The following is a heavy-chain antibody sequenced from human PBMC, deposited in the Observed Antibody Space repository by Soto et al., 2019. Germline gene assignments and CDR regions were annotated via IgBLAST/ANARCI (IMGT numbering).Heavy chain of an antibody. CDR2: IYPGDSDT. Sequence: EVQLVQSGAEVKKPGESLKISCKGSGYSFTSYWIGWVRQMPGKGLEWMGIIYPGDSDTRYSPSFQGQVTISADKSISTAYLQWSSLKASDTAMYYCNLHPKGAAAGIEDFDYWGQGTLVTVSS. CDR1: GYSFTSYW. D-gene: IGHD6-13*01. V-gene: IGHV5-51*03. J-gene: IGHJ4*02. CDR3: NLHPKGAAAGIEDFDY.